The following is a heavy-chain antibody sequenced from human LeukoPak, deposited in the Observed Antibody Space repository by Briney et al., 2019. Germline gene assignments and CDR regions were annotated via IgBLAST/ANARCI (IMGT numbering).Heavy chain of an antibody. D-gene: IGHD6-13*01. CDR1: GYTFTSYA. CDR2: SNAGNGNT. Sequence: ASVKVSCKASGYTFTSYAMHWVRQAPGQRLEWMGWSNAGNGNTKYSQEFQGRVTIARDTSASTAYMEMSSLRSEDTAVYYCARDRESGYSSSWYGRTFDPWGQGTLVTVSS. V-gene: IGHV1-3*02. J-gene: IGHJ5*02. CDR3: ARDRESGYSSSWYGRTFDP.